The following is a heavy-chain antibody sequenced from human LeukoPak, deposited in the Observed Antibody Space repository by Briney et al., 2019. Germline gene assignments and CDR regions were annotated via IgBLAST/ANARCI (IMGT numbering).Heavy chain of an antibody. Sequence: GAPGKPSCKASGSTFTGSDINWGRQAPGQGLEWRGWINPNSGGKTYAQTFKGRVTMTRDTSISTAYMELSRLRSDDTAVYYCARDSPLYDFWSGYSSYYYYGMDVWGQGTTVTVSS. CDR3: ARDSPLYDFWSGYSSYYYYGMDV. D-gene: IGHD3-3*01. CDR2: INPNSGGK. V-gene: IGHV1-2*02. CDR1: GSTFTGSD. J-gene: IGHJ6*02.